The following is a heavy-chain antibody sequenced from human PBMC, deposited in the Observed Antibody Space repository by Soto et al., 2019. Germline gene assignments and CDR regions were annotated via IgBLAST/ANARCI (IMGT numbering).Heavy chain of an antibody. CDR1: GYTFTSYG. V-gene: IGHV1-18*04. D-gene: IGHD3-10*01. CDR3: ARTYGSGSYYYYYGMDV. J-gene: IGHJ6*02. CDR2: ISAYNGNT. Sequence: WASVKVSCQASGYTFTSYGISWVRQAPGQGLEWMGWISAYNGNTNYAQKLQGRVTMTTDTSTSTAYMELRSLRSDDTAVYYCARTYGSGSYYYYYGMDVWGQGTTVTVSS.